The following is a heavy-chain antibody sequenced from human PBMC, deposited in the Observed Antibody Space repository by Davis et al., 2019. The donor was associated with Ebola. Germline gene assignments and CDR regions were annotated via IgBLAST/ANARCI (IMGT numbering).Heavy chain of an antibody. Sequence: SEILSLTCAVYGGSFSGYYWSWIRQPPGKGLEWIGEINHSGSTNYNPSLKSRVTISVDTSKNQFSLKLSSVTAADTAVYYCARGNGYYTRDFDYWGQGTLVTVSS. CDR1: GGSFSGYY. CDR2: INHSGST. CDR3: ARGNGYYTRDFDY. D-gene: IGHD3-3*01. J-gene: IGHJ4*02. V-gene: IGHV4-34*01.